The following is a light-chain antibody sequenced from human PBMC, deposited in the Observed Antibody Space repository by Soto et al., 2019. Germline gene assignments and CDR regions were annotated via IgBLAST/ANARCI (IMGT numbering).Light chain of an antibody. CDR3: SSYAGSYTLGV. Sequence: QSVLTQPRSVSGSPGQSVSISCTGTSSDVGIYNYVSWYQQHPGKVPKLIIYDVSERPSGVPDRFSGSKSGNTASLTISGLQADDEADYYCSSYAGSYTLGVLGGGTQLTVL. J-gene: IGLJ2*01. CDR1: SSDVGIYNY. CDR2: DVS. V-gene: IGLV2-11*01.